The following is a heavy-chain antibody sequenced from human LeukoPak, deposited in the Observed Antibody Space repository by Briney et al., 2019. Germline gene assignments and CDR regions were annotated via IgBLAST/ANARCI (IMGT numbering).Heavy chain of an antibody. Sequence: GGSLRLSCAASGFTFSSYGMHWVRQAPGKGLEWVAVISYDGSNKYYADSVKGRFTISRDNSKNTLYLQMNSLRAEDTAVYYCANGVYDYVWGSYRYTDPFDYWGQGTLVTVSS. J-gene: IGHJ4*02. V-gene: IGHV3-30*18. D-gene: IGHD3-16*02. CDR1: GFTFSSYG. CDR2: ISYDGSNK. CDR3: ANGVYDYVWGSYRYTDPFDY.